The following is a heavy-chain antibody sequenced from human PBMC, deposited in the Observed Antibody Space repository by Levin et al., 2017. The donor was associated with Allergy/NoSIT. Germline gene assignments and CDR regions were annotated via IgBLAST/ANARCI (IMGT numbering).Heavy chain of an antibody. CDR2: ISGNSYYI. J-gene: IGHJ4*02. V-gene: IGHV3-21*01. CDR1: GFSFSDSS. Sequence: SCAASGFSFSDSSMNWVRQAPGKGLEWVSSISGNSYYIYYADSVKGRFTISRDNVENSLYLQMDSLRVEDTAVYFCTRGGVFTYGYDYWGQGTLLTVSS. CDR3: TRGGVFTYGYDY. D-gene: IGHD5-24*01.